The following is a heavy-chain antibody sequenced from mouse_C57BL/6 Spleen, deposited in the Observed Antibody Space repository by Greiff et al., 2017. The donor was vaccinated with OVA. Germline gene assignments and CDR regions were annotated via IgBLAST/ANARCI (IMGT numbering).Heavy chain of an antibody. Sequence: EVMLVESGPELVKPGASVKISCKASGYTFTDYYMNWVKQSHGKSLEWIGDINPNNGGTSYNQKFKGKATLTVDKSSSTAYMELRSLTSEDSAVYYCARLNYGSSYWYFDVWGTGTTVTVSS. CDR1: GYTFTDYY. D-gene: IGHD1-1*01. CDR3: ARLNYGSSYWYFDV. J-gene: IGHJ1*03. CDR2: INPNNGGT. V-gene: IGHV1-26*01.